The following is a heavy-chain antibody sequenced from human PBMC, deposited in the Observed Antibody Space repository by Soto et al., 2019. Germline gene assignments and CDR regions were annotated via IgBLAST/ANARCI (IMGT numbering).Heavy chain of an antibody. J-gene: IGHJ6*03. Sequence: EVQLVESGGGLVQPGRSLRLSCAASGFTFDDYAMHWVRQAPGKGLEWVSGTSWNSGSIGYADSVKGRFTISRDNDNNSLYMQMHSLGAEDTALYYCANAPFGELLSYYYMDVWGKGSTVTVSS. CDR3: ANAPFGELLSYYYMDV. V-gene: IGHV3-9*01. CDR2: TSWNSGSI. CDR1: GFTFDDYA. D-gene: IGHD3-10*01.